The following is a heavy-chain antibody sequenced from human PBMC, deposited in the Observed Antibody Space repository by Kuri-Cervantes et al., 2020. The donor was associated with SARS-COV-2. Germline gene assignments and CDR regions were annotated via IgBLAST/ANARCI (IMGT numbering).Heavy chain of an antibody. Sequence: SETLSLTCTVSGGSISSYYWGWIRQPPGKGLEWIGYIYYSGSTNYNPSLKSRVTISVDTSKNQFSLKLSSVTAADTAVYYCARDLGQKRWLQYWYFDLWGRGTLVTVSS. CDR1: GGSISSYY. J-gene: IGHJ2*01. D-gene: IGHD5-24*01. CDR2: IYYSGST. V-gene: IGHV4-59*01. CDR3: ARDLGQKRWLQYWYFDL.